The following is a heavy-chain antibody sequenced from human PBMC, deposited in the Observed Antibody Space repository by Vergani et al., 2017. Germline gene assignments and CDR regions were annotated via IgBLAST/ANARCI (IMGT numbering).Heavy chain of an antibody. D-gene: IGHD6-13*01. CDR3: ARVRGTYIEQQPKTYYFDY. J-gene: IGHJ4*02. CDR2: IYSGGST. V-gene: IGHV3-NL1*01. Sequence: QVQLVESGGGVVQPGRSLRLSCAASGFTFSSYGMHWVRQAPGKGLEWVAVIYSGGSTYYADSVKGRFTISRDNSKNTLYLQMNSLRAEDTAVYYCARVRGTYIEQQPKTYYFDYWGQGTLVTVSS. CDR1: GFTFSSYG.